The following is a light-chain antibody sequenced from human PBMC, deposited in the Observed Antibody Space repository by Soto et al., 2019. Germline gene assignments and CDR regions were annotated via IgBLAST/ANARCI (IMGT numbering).Light chain of an antibody. CDR2: EVT. Sequence: SVLTQPASVSGSPGQSITISCTGTSSDVGAYNYVSWYQHHPGKVPKLLIYEVTNRPSGVSDRFSGSKSGNTASLTISGLQAEDDADYYCSSKRDSSTLFVFGTGTKVTVL. V-gene: IGLV2-14*01. CDR1: SSDVGAYNY. J-gene: IGLJ1*01. CDR3: SSKRDSSTLFV.